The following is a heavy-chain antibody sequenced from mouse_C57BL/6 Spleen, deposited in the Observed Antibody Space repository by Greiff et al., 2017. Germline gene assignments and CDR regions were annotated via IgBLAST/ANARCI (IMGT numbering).Heavy chain of an antibody. D-gene: IGHD1-1*01. CDR2: IWSGGST. V-gene: IGHV2-2*01. CDR1: GFSLTSYG. CDR3: ARSSYGRHSSYWYFDV. J-gene: IGHJ1*03. Sequence: QLKESGPGLVQPSQSLSITCPVSGFSLTSYGVHWVRQSPGKGLEWLGVIWSGGSTDYNAAFISRLSISKYNSKSQVFFKMNSLQADDTDIYFCARSSYGRHSSYWYFDVWGTGTTVTVSS.